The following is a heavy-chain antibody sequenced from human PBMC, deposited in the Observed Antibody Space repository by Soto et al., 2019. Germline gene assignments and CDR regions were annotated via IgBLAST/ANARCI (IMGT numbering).Heavy chain of an antibody. Sequence: SVKASCKASGGTFSSYAISWVRQAPGQGLEWMGGIIPIFGTANYAQKFQGRVTITADESTSTAYMELSSLRSEGTAVYYCARAVDHEKYYFDYWGQGTLVTVSS. V-gene: IGHV1-69*13. CDR2: IIPIFGTA. J-gene: IGHJ4*02. CDR3: ARAVDHEKYYFDY. D-gene: IGHD5-12*01. CDR1: GGTFSSYA.